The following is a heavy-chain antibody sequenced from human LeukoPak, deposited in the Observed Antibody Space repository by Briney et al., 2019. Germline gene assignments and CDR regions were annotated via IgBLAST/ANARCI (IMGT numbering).Heavy chain of an antibody. CDR3: ARDDSSRDDSGGYHY. V-gene: IGHV4-4*07. D-gene: IGHD3-22*01. Sequence: SETLSLTCTVSGDSINSYHWSWIRQPAGKGLEWIGRIHMSGGTNYNPSLRGRVAISMDNSKNQFSLKLKSVTAADTAVYYCARDDSSRDDSGGYHYWGQGTLVTISS. CDR2: IHMSGGT. J-gene: IGHJ4*02. CDR1: GDSINSYH.